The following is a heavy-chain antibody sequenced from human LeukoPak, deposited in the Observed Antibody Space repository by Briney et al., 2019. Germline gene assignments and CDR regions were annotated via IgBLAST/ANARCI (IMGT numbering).Heavy chain of an antibody. D-gene: IGHD2-2*01. Sequence: SETLSLTCAVYGGSFNDYYWTWIRQSPGKGLEWIGEINHSGSTSYNPSLKSRVTISVDASKSQFSLKLNSVTAADKAVYYCARRFLDRRYCSSTSCYWAGSGFAYWGQGTLVTVSS. J-gene: IGHJ4*02. V-gene: IGHV4-34*01. CDR3: ARRFLDRRYCSSTSCYWAGSGFAY. CDR1: GGSFNDYY. CDR2: INHSGST.